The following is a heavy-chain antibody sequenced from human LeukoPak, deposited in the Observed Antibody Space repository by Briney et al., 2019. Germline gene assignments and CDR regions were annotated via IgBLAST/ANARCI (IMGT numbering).Heavy chain of an antibody. CDR1: GFTFSSYG. CDR3: AKDDGYSSGWYWSAFDI. V-gene: IGHV3-30*02. J-gene: IGHJ3*02. CDR2: IRYDGSNK. D-gene: IGHD6-19*01. Sequence: PGGSLRLSCAASGFTFSSYGMHWVRQAPGKGLEWVAFIRYDGSNKYYADSVKGRFTISRDNSKNTLYLQMNSLRAEDTAVYYCAKDDGYSSGWYWSAFDIWGQGTMVTVSS.